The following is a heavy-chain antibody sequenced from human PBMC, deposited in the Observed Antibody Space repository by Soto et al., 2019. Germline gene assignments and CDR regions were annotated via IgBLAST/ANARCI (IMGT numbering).Heavy chain of an antibody. J-gene: IGHJ5*02. CDR1: GYTLTGLS. D-gene: IGHD3-3*01. CDR3: ATLSNDFWSGPNNWFDP. Sequence: ASVKVSCKVSGYTLTGLSMHCVLQSSLRWLEWMGGFDPEDGETIYAQKFQGRVTMTEDTSTDTAYMELSSLRSEDTAVYYCATLSNDFWSGPNNWFDPWGQGTLVTVSS. V-gene: IGHV1-24*01. CDR2: FDPEDGET.